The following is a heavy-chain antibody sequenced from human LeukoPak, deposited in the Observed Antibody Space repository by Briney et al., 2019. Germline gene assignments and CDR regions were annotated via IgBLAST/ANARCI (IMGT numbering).Heavy chain of an antibody. Sequence: GGSLRLSCAASGFTFSSYGMSWVRQAPGKGLEWVSSISSSTTYIYYADSVKGRFTISRDSAKTSLYLQMNSLRAEDTAVYYCARVSNYYGSGNYQKQFDYWGQGTLVTVSS. D-gene: IGHD3-10*01. CDR2: ISSSTTYI. CDR1: GFTFSSYG. CDR3: ARVSNYYGSGNYQKQFDY. J-gene: IGHJ4*02. V-gene: IGHV3-21*01.